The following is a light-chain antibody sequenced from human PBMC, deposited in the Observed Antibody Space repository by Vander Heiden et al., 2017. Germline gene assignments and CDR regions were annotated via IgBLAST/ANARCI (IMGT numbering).Light chain of an antibody. CDR2: DAS. V-gene: IGKV1-33*01. CDR1: QDISNY. Sequence: DIPMPQPPSSLSASVGDRVTSTCQASQDISNYLNWYQQKPGKAPKLLIYDASNLETGVPSRFSGSGSGTDFTFTFSGLQPEDIATYYCQQYDNLPPLFGGGTKVEIK. J-gene: IGKJ4*01. CDR3: QQYDNLPPL.